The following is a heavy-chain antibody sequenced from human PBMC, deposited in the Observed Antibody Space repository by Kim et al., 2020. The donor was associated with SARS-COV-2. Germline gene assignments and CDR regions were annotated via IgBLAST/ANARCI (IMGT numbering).Heavy chain of an antibody. CDR1: WFSFSSHW. CDR3: ASFGFDWLSSL. Sequence: GGSLRLSCVASWFSFSSHWVHWVRQAPGKGLVWVSRINTDGSYTGYVDAVRGRFTMSRDNARNTLYLQMNSLRAEDTAVYYCASFGFDWLSSLWGQGTLVTVSS. J-gene: IGHJ4*02. V-gene: IGHV3-74*01. CDR2: INTDGSYT. D-gene: IGHD3-9*01.